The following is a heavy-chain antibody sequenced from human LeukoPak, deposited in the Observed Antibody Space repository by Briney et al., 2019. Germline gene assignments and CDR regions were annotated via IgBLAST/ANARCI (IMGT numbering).Heavy chain of an antibody. V-gene: IGHV3-23*01. Sequence: GGSLRLSCVASGFNFINYGMNWVRQAPGKGLEWVSVISGSGGNIYYADSVKGRFTISRDNSKNTLYLQMNSLRAEDTAVYYCAKARRRIVPAANWFDPWGQGTLVTVSP. CDR3: AKARRRIVPAANWFDP. J-gene: IGHJ5*02. CDR1: GFNFINYG. D-gene: IGHD2-2*01. CDR2: ISGSGGNI.